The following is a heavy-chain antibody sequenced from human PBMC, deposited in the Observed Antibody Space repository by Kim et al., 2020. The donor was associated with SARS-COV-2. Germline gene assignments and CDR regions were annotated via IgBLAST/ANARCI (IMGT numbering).Heavy chain of an antibody. J-gene: IGHJ4*02. CDR3: AKDLRREIPLYY. Sequence: GYADSGKGRFTISRDNAKNSLYLQMNSLRAEDTALYYCAKDLRREIPLYYWGPGTLVTVSS. V-gene: IGHV3-9*01. D-gene: IGHD1-26*01.